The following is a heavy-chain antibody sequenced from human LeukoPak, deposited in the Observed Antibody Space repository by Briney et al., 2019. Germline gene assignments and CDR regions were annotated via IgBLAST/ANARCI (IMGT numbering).Heavy chain of an antibody. CDR2: IKSKSNGGTT. Sequence: GGSLRLSCAASGFTFSAAWMNWVRQAPGKGLEWVGRIKSKSNGGTTDFAAPVRDRFTTSRDDLKNTLNLHMDSLRTEDTAVYYCVADLPGTNSPYFDYWGQGTLVTVSS. CDR3: VADLPGTNSPYFDY. J-gene: IGHJ4*02. CDR1: GFTFSAAW. D-gene: IGHD4/OR15-4a*01. V-gene: IGHV3-15*01.